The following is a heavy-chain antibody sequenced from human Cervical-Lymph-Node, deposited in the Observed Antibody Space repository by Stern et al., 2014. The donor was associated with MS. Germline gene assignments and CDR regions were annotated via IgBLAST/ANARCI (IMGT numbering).Heavy chain of an antibody. J-gene: IGHJ4*02. CDR2: ITSGSSDI. V-gene: IGHV3-21*01. CDR3: AREDYTQDFDY. Sequence: EVQLVQSGGGLVQPGGSLRLSCAASGFTFKEYSMNWVRQAPGKGLEWVSSITSGSSDIHDADSVKCRFTISRDNVKNSLYLQMNSLRAEDTALYYCAREDYTQDFDYWGRGTLVTVSS. CDR1: GFTFKEYS. D-gene: IGHD4-11*01.